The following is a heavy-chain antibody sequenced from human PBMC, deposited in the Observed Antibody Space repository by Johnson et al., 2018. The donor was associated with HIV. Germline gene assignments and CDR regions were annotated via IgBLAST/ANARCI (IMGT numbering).Heavy chain of an antibody. CDR2: ISGSGGSK. Sequence: VQLVESGGGLVQPGGSLRISCAASGFTFSRYAMSWVRQAPGKGLEWVSTISGSGGSKYYADSVKGRFTISRDNSKNTLYLQMNSLRAEDTAVYYCARWCRWELGDAFDIWGQGTMVTVSS. V-gene: IGHV3-23*04. CDR1: GFTFSRYA. CDR3: ARWCRWELGDAFDI. D-gene: IGHD1-26*01. J-gene: IGHJ3*02.